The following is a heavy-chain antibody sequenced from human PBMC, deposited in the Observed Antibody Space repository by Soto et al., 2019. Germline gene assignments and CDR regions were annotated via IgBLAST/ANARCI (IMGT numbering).Heavy chain of an antibody. CDR2: VSFDGSNK. CDR3: ARGRYCSGTSCYTDYYFGLDV. V-gene: IGHV3-30-3*01. Sequence: GGSLRLSCAASGFTFSIYALHWVRQAPGKGLEWVAVVSFDGSNKLYADSVKGRLTISRDNSKNTLYVQMNSLRGEDTAVYYCARGRYCSGTSCYTDYYFGLDVWGQGTTVTVSS. D-gene: IGHD2-2*02. CDR1: GFTFSIYA. J-gene: IGHJ6*02.